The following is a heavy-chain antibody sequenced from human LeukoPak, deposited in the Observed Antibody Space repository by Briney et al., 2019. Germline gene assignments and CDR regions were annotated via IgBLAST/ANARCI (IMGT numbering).Heavy chain of an antibody. CDR1: GGSISGYY. Sequence: PSETLSLTCTASGGSISGYYWSWIRQPPGKGLEWIAYIHYRGSTDYNPSLKSRVTISVDTSKNQFSLKLNSVTAADTAVYYCARESAYSGWFDYWGQGTLVTVSS. CDR2: IHYRGST. CDR3: ARESAYSGWFDY. J-gene: IGHJ4*02. D-gene: IGHD6-19*01. V-gene: IGHV4-59*01.